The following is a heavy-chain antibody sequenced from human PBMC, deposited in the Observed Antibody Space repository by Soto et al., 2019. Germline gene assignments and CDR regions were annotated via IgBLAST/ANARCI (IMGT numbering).Heavy chain of an antibody. CDR2: NNVYNGDT. J-gene: IGHJ4*02. Sequence: QVQLVQSGAEVQKPGASMKVSCKASGYTFTSHGISWVRQAPGQELERMGWNNVYNGDTNYARKFQGRVSMTADSSTTTADLELRSLRSDDTAVYYCARDALGMPLLATIHFAQWGQGTLV. CDR1: GYTFTSHG. D-gene: IGHD3-10*01. V-gene: IGHV1-18*04. CDR3: ARDALGMPLLATIHFAQ.